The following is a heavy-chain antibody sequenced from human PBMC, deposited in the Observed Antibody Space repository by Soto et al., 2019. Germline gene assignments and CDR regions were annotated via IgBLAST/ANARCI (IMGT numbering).Heavy chain of an antibody. CDR2: ISAYNGNT. V-gene: IGHV1-18*01. J-gene: IGHJ3*01. CDR1: GYTFSSYR. CDR3: AIDKWYYYHSSVSSV. D-gene: IGHD3-22*01. Sequence: GASVKVSCKASGYTFSSYRISWVRKAPGQGLEWMGWISAYNGNTNYAQKFQGRVTMTTDTSTSTAYMELSSLRSDDTAVYYCAIDKWYYYHSSVSSVCGQGTMVT.